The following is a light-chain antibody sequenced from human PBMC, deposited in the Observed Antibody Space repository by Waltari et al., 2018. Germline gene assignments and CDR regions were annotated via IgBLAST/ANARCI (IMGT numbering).Light chain of an antibody. CDR3: GAWDSSLSAGV. J-gene: IGLJ2*01. CDR2: DSN. Sequence: QPVLTHPPSVSAAPGQQVTISSPGNISHIGKNYVSWYQQFPGTAPKLLIYDSNKRPSGIPDRFSGSDSGTSATLGITGLQTGDEADYYCGAWDSSLSAGVFGGGTKLTVL. CDR1: ISHIGKNY. V-gene: IGLV1-51*01.